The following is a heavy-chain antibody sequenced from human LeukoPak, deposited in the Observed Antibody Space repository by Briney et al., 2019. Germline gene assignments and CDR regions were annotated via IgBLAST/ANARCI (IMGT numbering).Heavy chain of an antibody. CDR2: INHRGST. V-gene: IGHV4-59*01. CDR1: GGSISNSY. CDR3: ARERTGGPDY. J-gene: IGHJ4*02. D-gene: IGHD2-8*02. Sequence: SETLSLTCTVSGGSISNSYWSWIRQPPGKGLEWIGYINHRGSTNYNPSLKSRVSMSVDTSNNQFSLKLTSVTATDTAIYFCARERTGGPDYWGQGTLVTVSS.